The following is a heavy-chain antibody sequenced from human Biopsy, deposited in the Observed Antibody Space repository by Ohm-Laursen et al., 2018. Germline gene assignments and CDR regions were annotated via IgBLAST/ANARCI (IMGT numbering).Heavy chain of an antibody. CDR2: ISPSGATT. J-gene: IGHJ6*02. Sequence: ASVKVSCKPSGNTFATYHIHWVRQAPGQGLEWMGVISPSGATTSFSQKFQGRITMTRDTSTGTVYMDLNSLGSEDTAAYYCARAGVGSDGTDSYYYGMDVWGPGTTVTVSS. V-gene: IGHV1-46*01. CDR1: GNTFATYH. CDR3: ARAGVGSDGTDSYYYGMDV. D-gene: IGHD5-24*01.